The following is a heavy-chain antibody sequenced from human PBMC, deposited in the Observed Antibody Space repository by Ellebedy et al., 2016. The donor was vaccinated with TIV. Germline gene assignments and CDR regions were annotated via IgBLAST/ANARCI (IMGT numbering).Heavy chain of an antibody. J-gene: IGHJ4*02. CDR1: GFTFSSYA. Sequence: GGSLRLSCAASGFTFSSYAMSWVRQAPGRRLEWVSAISGSGGSTHYVDSVRGRFTISRDNSKNTLYLQMTSLRAEDTAVYYCARDERYFDPYYFDYWGQGTLVTVSS. CDR2: ISGSGGST. V-gene: IGHV3-23*01. CDR3: ARDERYFDPYYFDY. D-gene: IGHD3-9*01.